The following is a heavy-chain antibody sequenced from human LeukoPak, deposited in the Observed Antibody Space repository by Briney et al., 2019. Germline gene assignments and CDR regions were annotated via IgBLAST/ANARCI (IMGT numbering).Heavy chain of an antibody. D-gene: IGHD6-13*01. CDR1: GYTFTGYY. J-gene: IGHJ3*02. CDR2: INPNSGGT. CDR3: ARVGYSSSWFDAFDI. Sequence: ASVKVSCKASGYTFTGYYMHWVRQAPGQGLEWMGWINPNSGGTNYAQKFQGRVTMTRDTSISTAYMELSRLRSDDTAVYYCARVGYSSSWFDAFDIWGQGTMVTVSS. V-gene: IGHV1-2*02.